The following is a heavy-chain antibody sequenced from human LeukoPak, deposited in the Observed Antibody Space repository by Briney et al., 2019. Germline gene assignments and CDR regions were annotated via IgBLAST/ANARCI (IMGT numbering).Heavy chain of an antibody. CDR2: MYYSGIT. V-gene: IGHV4-59*11. D-gene: IGHD6-13*01. J-gene: IGHJ5*02. Sequence: PSETLSLTCTVSGDSISSHYWSWIRQPPGKGVEWIGDMYYSGITNYNPSLKSRVTISADTSKKQSSLRRTSVSAADTAVYYCARDQTRPAAPASCFDPWGQGTLVTVSS. CDR1: GDSISSHY. CDR3: ARDQTRPAAPASCFDP.